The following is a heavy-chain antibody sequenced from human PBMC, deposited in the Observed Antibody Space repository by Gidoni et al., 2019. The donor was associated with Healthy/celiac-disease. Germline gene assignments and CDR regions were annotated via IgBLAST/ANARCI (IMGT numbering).Heavy chain of an antibody. CDR3: ATSLPRIVGAPFDY. J-gene: IGHJ4*02. D-gene: IGHD1-26*01. CDR1: VGSISSSSYY. CDR2: IYYSGST. Sequence: QLQLQESGPGLVKPSATLPLTCTVSVGSISSSSYYWGWIRQPPGKGLEWIGSIYYSGSTYYNPSLKRRVTISVDTSKNQFSLKLSSVTAADTAVYYCATSLPRIVGAPFDYWGQGTLVTVSS. V-gene: IGHV4-39*01.